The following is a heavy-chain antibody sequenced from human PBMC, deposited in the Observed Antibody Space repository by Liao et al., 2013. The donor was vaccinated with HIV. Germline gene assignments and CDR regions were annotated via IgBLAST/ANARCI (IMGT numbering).Heavy chain of an antibody. CDR3: ARADYDFWSGYSYYFDY. CDR1: GGSISSGSYY. D-gene: IGHD3-3*01. V-gene: IGHV4-61*02. J-gene: IGHJ4*02. Sequence: QVQLQESGPGLVKPSQTLSLTCTVSGGSISSGSYYWSWIRQPAGKGLEWIGRIYTSGSTNYNPSLKSRVTISVDTSKNQFSLKLSSVTAADTAVYYCARADYDFWSGYSYYFDYWGQGTLVTVSS. CDR2: IYTSGST.